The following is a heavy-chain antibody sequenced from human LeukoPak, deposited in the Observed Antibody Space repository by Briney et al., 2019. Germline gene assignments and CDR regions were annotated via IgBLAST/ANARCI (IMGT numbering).Heavy chain of an antibody. CDR1: GYTFTGHY. Sequence: ASVKVSCKASGYTFTGHYMHWVRQAPGKGLEWMGRINHNSGGTNYAQKFQGGVTINSDTSISTDYMELSRQRSDDTAVYYCARGIGTAMVPGFDYWGQGTLVTVSS. CDR2: INHNSGGT. CDR3: ARGIGTAMVPGFDY. V-gene: IGHV1-2*06. D-gene: IGHD5-18*01. J-gene: IGHJ4*02.